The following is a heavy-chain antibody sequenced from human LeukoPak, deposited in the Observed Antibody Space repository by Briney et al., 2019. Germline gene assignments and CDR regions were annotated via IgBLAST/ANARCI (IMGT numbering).Heavy chain of an antibody. V-gene: IGHV1-46*01. J-gene: IGHJ3*02. Sequence: ASVKVSCKASGYTFTSYYMHWVRQAPGQGLEWMGIINPSGGSTSYAQKFQGRVTMTRDTSTSTVYMELSSLRSEDTAVYYCARALGYCSSTSCYTGAFDIWGQETMVTVSS. D-gene: IGHD2-2*02. CDR1: GYTFTSYY. CDR3: ARALGYCSSTSCYTGAFDI. CDR2: INPSGGST.